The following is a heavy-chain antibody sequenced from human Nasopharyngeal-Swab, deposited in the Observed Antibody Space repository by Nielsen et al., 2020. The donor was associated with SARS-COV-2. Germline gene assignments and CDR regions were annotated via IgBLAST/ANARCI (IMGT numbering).Heavy chain of an antibody. CDR2: ISSSGSTI. D-gene: IGHD6-19*01. CDR3: ARDPTSVAGTGDYYYGMDV. Sequence: GESLKISCAASGFTFSSYEMNWVRQAPGKGLEWVSYISSSGSTIYYADSVKGRFTISRDNAKNSLYLQMNSLRAEDTAMYYCARDPTSVAGTGDYYYGMDVWGQGTTVTVSS. V-gene: IGHV3-48*03. CDR1: GFTFSSYE. J-gene: IGHJ6*02.